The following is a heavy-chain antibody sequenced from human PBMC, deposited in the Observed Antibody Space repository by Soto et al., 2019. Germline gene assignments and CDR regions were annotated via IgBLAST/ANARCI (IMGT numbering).Heavy chain of an antibody. V-gene: IGHV1-46*01. D-gene: IGHD6-6*01. CDR2: INPSGGST. CDR3: ARGLAARPSKNPIFDY. Sequence: GASVKVSCKASGYTFTSYYMHWVRQAPGQGLEWMGIINPSGGSTSYAQKFQGRVTMTRDTSTSTVYMELSSLRSEDTAVYYCARGLAARPSKNPIFDYWGQGTLVTVSS. J-gene: IGHJ4*02. CDR1: GYTFTSYY.